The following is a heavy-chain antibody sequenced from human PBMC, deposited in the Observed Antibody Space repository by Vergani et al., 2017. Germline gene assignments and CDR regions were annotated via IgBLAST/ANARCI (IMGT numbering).Heavy chain of an antibody. CDR2: IYYDGSKK. V-gene: IGHV3-33*01. J-gene: IGHJ6*03. CDR1: GFTFSTYA. Sequence: QVQLVESGGGVVQPGRSLRLSCTSSGFTFSTYAMHWVRQAPGKGLEWVAIIYYDGSKKYYADSVKGRFPISRDNSRNTLDLLMSSLRAEDTAIYYCVREGSYCGSTTCRNPSYVYYYHMDVWGEGTTVTVSS. D-gene: IGHD2-21*01. CDR3: VREGSYCGSTTCRNPSYVYYYHMDV.